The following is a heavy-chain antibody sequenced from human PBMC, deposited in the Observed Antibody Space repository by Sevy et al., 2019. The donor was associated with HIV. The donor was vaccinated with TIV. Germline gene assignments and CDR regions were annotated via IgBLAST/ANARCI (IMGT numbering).Heavy chain of an antibody. V-gene: IGHV3-7*03. CDR1: GFTFSNYW. CDR3: ARDCNSASCLWGLDV. D-gene: IGHD2-2*01. J-gene: IGHJ6*02. CDR2: IKRDGSEN. Sequence: GGSLRLSCAASGFTFSNYWMTWVRQAPGKGLEWVANIKRDGSENYYVDSVKGRFTISRDNAKNSLYLQMNSLRAEDTALYYCARDCNSASCLWGLDVWGQGTTVTVSS.